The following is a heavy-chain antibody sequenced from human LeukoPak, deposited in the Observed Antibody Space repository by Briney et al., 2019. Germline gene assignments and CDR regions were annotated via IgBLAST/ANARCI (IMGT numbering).Heavy chain of an antibody. V-gene: IGHV4-59*01. CDR3: ARTTEGGYTYNYFYYYYMDV. Sequence: SETLSLTCTVSGGSISSYYWSWIRQPPGKGLEWIGYIYYSGSTNYNPSLKSRVTIPVDTSKNQFSLKLSSVTAADTAVYYCARTTEGGYTYNYFYYYYMDVWGNGPRSPSP. D-gene: IGHD5-18*01. CDR1: GGSISSYY. CDR2: IYYSGST. J-gene: IGHJ6*03.